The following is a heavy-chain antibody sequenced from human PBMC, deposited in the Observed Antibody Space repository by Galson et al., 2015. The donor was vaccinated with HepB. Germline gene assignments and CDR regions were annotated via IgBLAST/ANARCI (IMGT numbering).Heavy chain of an antibody. Sequence: SLRLSCAASGFTFDDYAMHWVRQAPGKGLEWVSGISWNSGSIGYADSVKGRFTISRDNAKNSLYLQMNSLRAEDTALYYCAKGNDYGVYKPFDYWGQGTLVTVSS. J-gene: IGHJ4*02. CDR3: AKGNDYGVYKPFDY. CDR2: ISWNSGSI. V-gene: IGHV3-9*01. CDR1: GFTFDDYA. D-gene: IGHD4-17*01.